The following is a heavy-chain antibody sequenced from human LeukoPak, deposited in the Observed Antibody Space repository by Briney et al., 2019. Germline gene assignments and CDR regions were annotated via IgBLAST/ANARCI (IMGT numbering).Heavy chain of an antibody. Sequence: GRSLRLSCAASGFTFSSYATHWVRQAPGKGLEWVAVISYDGSNKYYADSVKGRFTISRDNSKNTLYLQMNSLRAEDTAVYYCARGSRDGYNLRGLWGQGTLVTVSS. V-gene: IGHV3-30-3*01. D-gene: IGHD5-24*01. CDR2: ISYDGSNK. CDR1: GFTFSSYA. J-gene: IGHJ4*02. CDR3: ARGSRDGYNLRGL.